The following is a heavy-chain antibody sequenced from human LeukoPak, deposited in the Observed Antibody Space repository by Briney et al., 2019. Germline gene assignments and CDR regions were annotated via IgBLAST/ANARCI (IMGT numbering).Heavy chain of an antibody. CDR1: GFTFSSYG. CDR3: AKELAGVEGLEPGE. Sequence: HPGGSLRLSCAASGFTFSSYGMHWVRQAPGKGLEWVAVIWYDGSNKYYADSVKGRFTISRDNSKNTLYLQMNSLRAEDTAVYYCAKELAGVEGLEPGEWGQGTLVTVSS. CDR2: IWYDGSNK. J-gene: IGHJ4*02. D-gene: IGHD1-1*01. V-gene: IGHV3-33*06.